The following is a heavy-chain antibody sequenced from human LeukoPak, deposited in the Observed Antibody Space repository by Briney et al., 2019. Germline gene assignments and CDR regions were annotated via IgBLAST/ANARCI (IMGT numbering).Heavy chain of an antibody. CDR1: GFTFSDYY. Sequence: GGSLRLSYAASGFTFSDYYMSWIRQAPGKGLEWLSYISSRGKTTHFADSVKGRFSVSRDNTNNTLYAQMNSLRAEDTAVYFCARGRDGYKYWGQGTLVTVSS. CDR2: ISSRGKTT. J-gene: IGHJ4*02. CDR3: ARGRDGYKY. D-gene: IGHD5-24*01. V-gene: IGHV3-11*01.